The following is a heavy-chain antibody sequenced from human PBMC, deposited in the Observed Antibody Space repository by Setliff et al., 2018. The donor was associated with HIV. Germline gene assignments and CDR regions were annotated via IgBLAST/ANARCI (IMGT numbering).Heavy chain of an antibody. D-gene: IGHD7-27*01. CDR2: IFNSGSS. Sequence: PSETLSLTCSVSGGSISNNDYYWGWIRQSPGKGLEWIGTIFNSGSSYYIPSLESRVTISVDTSQNQFSLRLRSVTAADTAVYYCARHPLTDWYFDLWGRGTLVTVSS. CDR3: ARHPLTDWYFDL. CDR1: GGSISNNDYY. V-gene: IGHV4-39*01. J-gene: IGHJ2*01.